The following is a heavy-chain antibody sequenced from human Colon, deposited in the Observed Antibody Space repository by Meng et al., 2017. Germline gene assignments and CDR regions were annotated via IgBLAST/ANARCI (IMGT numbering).Heavy chain of an antibody. V-gene: IGHV3-48*03. J-gene: IGHJ6*02. D-gene: IGHD3-22*01. CDR1: GFTFSSYE. CDR2: ISSSGSNI. Sequence: GGSLRLSCAASGFTFSSYEMNWVRQAPGKGLEWVSYISSSGSNIYYADSVKGRFTISRDNAKNSLYLQMNSLRAEDTAVYYCARENGYYYDSSGHINLWGQGTTVTVSS. CDR3: ARENGYYYDSSGHINL.